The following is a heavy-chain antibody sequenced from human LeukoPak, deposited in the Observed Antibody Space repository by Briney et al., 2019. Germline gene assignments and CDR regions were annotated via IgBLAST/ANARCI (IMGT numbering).Heavy chain of an antibody. J-gene: IGHJ3*02. V-gene: IGHV1-8*01. CDR3: ARVRGGAPSLVAAFHI. D-gene: IGHD4-23*01. CDR1: GYTFTNYD. Sequence: ASVKVSCKASGYTFTNYDINWVRRATGQGLEWMGWMNPNSGNTGYAQKFQGRVTMTRNTSITTAYMELSSLRSDDTAVYYCARVRGGAPSLVAAFHIWGQGTMVTVSS. CDR2: MNPNSGNT.